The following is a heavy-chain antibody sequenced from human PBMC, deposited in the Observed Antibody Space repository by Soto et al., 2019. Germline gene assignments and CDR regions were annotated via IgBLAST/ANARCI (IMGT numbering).Heavy chain of an antibody. CDR2: IIPIFGTA. D-gene: IGHD3-10*01. Sequence: QVQLVQSGAEVKKPGSSVKVSCKASGGTFSSYAISWVRQAPGQGLEWMGGIIPIFGTANYAQKFQGRVTITADESKSTAYMELSSLRSEDTAVYYCARNTNSGSSNYYYYYGMDVWGQGTTVTVSS. CDR1: GGTFSSYA. V-gene: IGHV1-69*01. CDR3: ARNTNSGSSNYYYYYGMDV. J-gene: IGHJ6*02.